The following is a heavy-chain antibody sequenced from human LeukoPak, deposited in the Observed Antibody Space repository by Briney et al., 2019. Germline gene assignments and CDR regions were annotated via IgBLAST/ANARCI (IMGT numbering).Heavy chain of an antibody. CDR2: IYYSGST. D-gene: IGHD2-21*02. J-gene: IGHJ4*02. CDR1: GDSIKSDSYY. Sequence: SETLSLNCTVSGDSIKSDSYYCGWIRQPPGKGLEWIGTIYYSGSTYYNPSLKSRVTISVDTSKNQFSVKLSSVTAADTALYYCARRGGDLVLDYWAQGTLVTVSS. V-gene: IGHV4-39*01. CDR3: ARRGGDLVLDY.